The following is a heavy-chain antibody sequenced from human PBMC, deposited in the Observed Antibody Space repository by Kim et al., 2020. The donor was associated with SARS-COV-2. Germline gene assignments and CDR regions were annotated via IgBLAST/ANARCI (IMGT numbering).Heavy chain of an antibody. CDR1: GYSISSGYY. D-gene: IGHD3-22*01. V-gene: IGHV4-38-2*02. CDR2: IYHSGST. CDR3: ARDDSSGYFSNFDY. Sequence: SETLSLTCTVSGYSISSGYYWGWIRQPPGKGLEWIGSIYHSGSTYYNPSLKSRVTISVDTSKNQFSLKLSSVTAADTAVYYCARDDSSGYFSNFDYWGQG. J-gene: IGHJ4*02.